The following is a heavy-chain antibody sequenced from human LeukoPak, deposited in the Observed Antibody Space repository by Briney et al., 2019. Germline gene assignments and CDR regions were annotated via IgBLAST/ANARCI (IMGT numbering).Heavy chain of an antibody. CDR2: IRYDGSNK. Sequence: GGSLRLSCAASGFTFSSYGMHWVRQGRGRGLEWVAFIRYDGSNKYYADSVKGRFTISRDNSKNTLYLQMNSLRAEDTAVYYCAKFYGSGSYGTFDYWGQGTLVTVSS. V-gene: IGHV3-30*02. D-gene: IGHD3-10*01. CDR3: AKFYGSGSYGTFDY. J-gene: IGHJ4*02. CDR1: GFTFSSYG.